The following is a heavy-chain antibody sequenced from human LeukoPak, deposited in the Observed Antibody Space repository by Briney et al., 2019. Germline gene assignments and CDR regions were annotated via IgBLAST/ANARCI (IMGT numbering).Heavy chain of an antibody. CDR1: GYTFTSYD. CDR2: MNPNSGNT. J-gene: IGHJ4*01. Sequence: ASVKVSCKASGYTFTSYDINWVRQATGQGLEWMGWMNPNSGNTGYAQKFQGRVTITRNTSISTAYMELSSLRSEDTAVYYCATAASPLLRFLEWLPFDYWGHGTLVTVSS. V-gene: IGHV1-8*03. D-gene: IGHD3-3*01. CDR3: ATAASPLLRFLEWLPFDY.